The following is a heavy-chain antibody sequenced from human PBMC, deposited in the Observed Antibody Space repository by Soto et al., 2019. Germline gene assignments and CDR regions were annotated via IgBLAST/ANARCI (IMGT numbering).Heavy chain of an antibody. CDR3: ARDTRFLEWLPDYYYMDV. V-gene: IGHV3-33*01. CDR2: IWYDGSNK. D-gene: IGHD3-3*01. Sequence: LRLSCAASGFTLSSYGMHWVRQAPGKGLEWVAVIWYDGSNKYYADSVKGRFTISRDNSKNTLYLQMNSLRAEDTAVYYCARDTRFLEWLPDYYYMDVWGKGTTVTVSS. CDR1: GFTLSSYG. J-gene: IGHJ6*03.